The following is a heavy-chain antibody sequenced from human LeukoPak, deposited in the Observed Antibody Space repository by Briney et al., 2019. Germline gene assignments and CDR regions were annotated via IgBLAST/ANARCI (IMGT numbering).Heavy chain of an antibody. D-gene: IGHD6-19*01. CDR2: INPNSGGT. J-gene: IGHJ4*02. Sequence: GASVKVSCKASGYTFTDYYLHWVRQAPGQGLEWMAWINPNSGGTKYAQKFQGRVTMTRDMSVSTAYMELTTLTSDDTAVFYCARRRHGSGFHSQFDFWGRGTLVTVSS. V-gene: IGHV1-2*02. CDR1: GYTFTDYY. CDR3: ARRRHGSGFHSQFDF.